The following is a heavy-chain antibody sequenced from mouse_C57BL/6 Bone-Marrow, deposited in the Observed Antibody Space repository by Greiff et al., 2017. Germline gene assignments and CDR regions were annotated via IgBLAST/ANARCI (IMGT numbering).Heavy chain of an antibody. J-gene: IGHJ4*01. CDR3: ARDGDGYYFYYAMDY. CDR1: GYSITSGYY. CDR2: ISYDGSN. D-gene: IGHD2-3*01. V-gene: IGHV3-6*01. Sequence: EVQLQESGPGLVKPSQSLSLTCSVTGYSITSGYYWNWIRQFPGNKLEWMGYISYDGSNNYNPSLKNRISITRDTSKNQFFLKLNSVTTEDTATYYCARDGDGYYFYYAMDYWGQGTSVTVSS.